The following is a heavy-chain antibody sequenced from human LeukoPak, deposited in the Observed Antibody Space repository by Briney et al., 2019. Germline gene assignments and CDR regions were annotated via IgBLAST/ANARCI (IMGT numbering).Heavy chain of an antibody. CDR1: GFTVTSNY. V-gene: IGHV3-23*01. CDR2: ISGSGGST. CDR3: AKDTYNTWFDP. J-gene: IGHJ5*02. D-gene: IGHD2/OR15-2a*01. Sequence: TGGSLRLSCAASGFTVTSNYMSWVRQAPGKGLEWVSAISGSGGSTYYADSVKGRFTISRDNSKNTLYLQMNSLRAEDTAVYYCAKDTYNTWFDPWGQGTLVTVSS.